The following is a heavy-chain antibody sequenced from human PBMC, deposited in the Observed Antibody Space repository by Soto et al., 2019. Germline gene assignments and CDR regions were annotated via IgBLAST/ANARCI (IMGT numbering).Heavy chain of an antibody. CDR2: INAGNGNT. V-gene: IGHV1-3*01. J-gene: IGHJ6*02. Sequence: ASVKVSCKASGYTFTSYAMHWVRQALGQRLEWMGWINAGNGNTKYSQKFQGRVTITRDTSASTAYMELSSLRSEDTAVYYCASSYYGSGNPKDYYYGMDVWGQGTTVTVS. CDR1: GYTFTSYA. D-gene: IGHD3-10*01. CDR3: ASSYYGSGNPKDYYYGMDV.